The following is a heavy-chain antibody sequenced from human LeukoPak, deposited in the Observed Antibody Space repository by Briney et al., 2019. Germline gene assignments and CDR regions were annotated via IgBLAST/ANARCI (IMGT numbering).Heavy chain of an antibody. CDR2: IWYDGSIK. D-gene: IGHD3-22*01. Sequence: GRSLRLSCEASGFTFSSYGMHWVRQAPGKGLEWVAVIWYDGSIKYYADSVKGRFTISRDNSKSTLYLQMNSLRAEDTAVYYCARDGGFYDSSGYYFDYWGQGTPVTVSS. V-gene: IGHV3-33*01. J-gene: IGHJ4*02. CDR1: GFTFSSYG. CDR3: ARDGGFYDSSGYYFDY.